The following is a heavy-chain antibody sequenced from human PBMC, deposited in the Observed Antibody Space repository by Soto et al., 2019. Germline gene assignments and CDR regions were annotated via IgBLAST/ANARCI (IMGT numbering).Heavy chain of an antibody. V-gene: IGHV3-30-3*01. CDR2: ISYDGSNK. D-gene: IGHD6-13*01. CDR1: GFTFSSYA. J-gene: IGHJ4*02. Sequence: LRLSCAASGFTFSSYAMHWVRQAPGKGLEWVAVISYDGSNKYYADSVKGRFTISRDNSKNTLYLQMNSLRAEDTAVYYCARDIASGAGGDYWGQGTLVTVSS. CDR3: ARDIASGAGGDY.